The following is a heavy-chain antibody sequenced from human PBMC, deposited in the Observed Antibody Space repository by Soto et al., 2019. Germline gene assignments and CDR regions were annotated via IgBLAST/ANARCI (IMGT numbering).Heavy chain of an antibody. CDR1: GFIFSSYA. V-gene: IGHV3-23*01. Sequence: GGSLRLSCAVSGFIFSSYAMTWVRQAPGRGLEWVALVIGGGDRAFYADSVEGRFTISRDNFKKTLFLQMNSLRGEDTAGYYCARGASIDYWGQGTLVTVSS. CDR2: VIGGGDRA. CDR3: ARGASIDY. D-gene: IGHD6-6*01. J-gene: IGHJ4*02.